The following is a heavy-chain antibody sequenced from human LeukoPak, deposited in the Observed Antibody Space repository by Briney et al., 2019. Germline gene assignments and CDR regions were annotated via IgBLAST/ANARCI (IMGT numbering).Heavy chain of an antibody. CDR2: IYYSGST. CDR3: AREDYDILTGYSDFDY. Sequence: PSETLSLTCTVSGGSVSSGSYYWSWIRQPPGKGLEWIGYIYYSGSTNYNPSLKSRVTISVDTSKNQFSLKPSSVTAADTAVYYCAREDYDILTGYSDFDYWGQGTLVTVSS. V-gene: IGHV4-61*01. CDR1: GGSVSSGSYY. D-gene: IGHD3-9*01. J-gene: IGHJ4*02.